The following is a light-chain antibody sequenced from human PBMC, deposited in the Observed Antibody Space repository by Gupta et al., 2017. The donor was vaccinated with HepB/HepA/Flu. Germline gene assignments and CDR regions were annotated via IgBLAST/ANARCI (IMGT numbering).Light chain of an antibody. V-gene: IGKV1-39*01. Sequence: DIQMTQSPSSLSASVGDRVTITCRASQSISNSLNWYQQRPGKAPKLLIYDATTLQSGVPSRFSGSGSGTDFSLSIVSLQPEDFVTYYCQQNYRTPKTFGQGTRVEVK. CDR2: DAT. CDR1: QSISNS. J-gene: IGKJ1*01. CDR3: QQNYRTPKT.